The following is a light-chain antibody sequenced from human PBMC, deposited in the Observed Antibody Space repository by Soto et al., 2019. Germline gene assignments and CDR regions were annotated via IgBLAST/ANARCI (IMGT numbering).Light chain of an antibody. V-gene: IGKV1-27*01. CDR3: QKYNSAPLT. Sequence: DIQMTQSPSSLSASFGDRVTITCRASQGIGVYLAWFQQKPGNAPKLLIYAASTLQSGVPSRFSGSGSGTYFTLTISGLQPEDVATYYCQKYNSAPLTFGGGTKMEIK. CDR2: AAS. J-gene: IGKJ4*01. CDR1: QGIGVY.